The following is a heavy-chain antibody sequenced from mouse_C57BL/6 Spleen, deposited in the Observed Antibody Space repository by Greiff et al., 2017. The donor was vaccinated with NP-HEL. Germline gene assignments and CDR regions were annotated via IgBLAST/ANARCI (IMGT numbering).Heavy chain of an antibody. CDR2: IYPSDSET. Sequence: QVQLQQPGAELVRPGSSVKLSCKASGYTFTSYCMDWVKQRPGQGLEWIGNIYPSDSETHYNQKFKDKATLTVDKSSSTAYMQLSSLTSEDSAVYYCARSYYGSRRYFDVWGTGTTVTVSS. CDR1: GYTFTSYC. CDR3: ARSYYGSRRYFDV. V-gene: IGHV1-61*01. J-gene: IGHJ1*03. D-gene: IGHD1-1*01.